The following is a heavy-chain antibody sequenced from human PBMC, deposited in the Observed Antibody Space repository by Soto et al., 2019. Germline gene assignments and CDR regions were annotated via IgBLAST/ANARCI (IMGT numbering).Heavy chain of an antibody. CDR2: ISGSGGST. V-gene: IGHV3-23*01. CDR3: AKSAPYSYDAFDI. CDR1: GFTFSIYV. J-gene: IGHJ3*02. D-gene: IGHD5-18*01. Sequence: PGGSLRLSCAASGFTFSIYVMSWVRHAPGKGLEWVSAISGSGGSTYYADSVKGRFTISRDNSKNTLYLQMNSLRAEDTAVYYCAKSAPYSYDAFDIWGQGTMVTVSS.